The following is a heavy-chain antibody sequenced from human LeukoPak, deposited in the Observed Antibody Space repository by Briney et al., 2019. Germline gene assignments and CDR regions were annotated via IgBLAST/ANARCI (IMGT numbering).Heavy chain of an antibody. V-gene: IGHV4-34*01. D-gene: IGHD3-3*01. Sequence: PSETLSLTCAVYGGSFSGYYWSWIRQPPGKGLEWIGEINHSGSTNYNPSLKSRVTISVDTSRNQFSLKLSSVTAADTAVYYCARRSGFWSDYYSYFDYWGQGTLVTVSS. CDR1: GGSFSGYY. CDR2: INHSGST. J-gene: IGHJ4*02. CDR3: ARRSGFWSDYYSYFDY.